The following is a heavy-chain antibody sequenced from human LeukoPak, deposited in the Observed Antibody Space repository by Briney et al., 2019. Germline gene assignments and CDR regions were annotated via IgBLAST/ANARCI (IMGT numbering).Heavy chain of an antibody. J-gene: IGHJ4*02. CDR3: ASATVVSPLGY. CDR2: INHSGST. Sequence: SETLSLTCAVYGGSFSGYYWSWIRQPPGKGLEWIGEINHSGSTNYNPSLKSRVTIPVDTSKDQFSLKLSSVTAADTAVYYCASATVVSPLGYWGQGTLVTVSS. V-gene: IGHV4-34*01. CDR1: GGSFSGYY. D-gene: IGHD4-23*01.